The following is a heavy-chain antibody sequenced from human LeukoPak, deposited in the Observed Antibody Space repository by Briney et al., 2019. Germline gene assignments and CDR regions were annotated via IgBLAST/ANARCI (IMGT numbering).Heavy chain of an antibody. J-gene: IGHJ4*02. CDR3: ASCVWGSYRPLDY. Sequence: SVKVSCKASGGTFSSYATSWVRQAPGQGLEWMGGIIPIFGTANYAQKFQGRVTITADESTSTAYMELSSLRSEDTAVYYCASCVWGSYRPLDYWGQGTLVTVSS. D-gene: IGHD3-16*02. CDR1: GGTFSSYA. V-gene: IGHV1-69*01. CDR2: IIPIFGTA.